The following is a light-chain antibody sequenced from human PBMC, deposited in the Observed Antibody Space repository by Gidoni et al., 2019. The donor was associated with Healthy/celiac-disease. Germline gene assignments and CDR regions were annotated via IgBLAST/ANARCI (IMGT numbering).Light chain of an antibody. Sequence: QSALTQPASVSGSPGQSITISCTGTSSDVGGYNYVSWYQQHPGKAPKLMIYEVSNRPSGVSNRFSGSKSGNTASLTISGLQAEDEADYYCSSYTSSSGWGFGTGTKVTVL. CDR2: EVS. CDR3: SSYTSSSGWG. J-gene: IGLJ1*01. V-gene: IGLV2-14*01. CDR1: SSDVGGYNY.